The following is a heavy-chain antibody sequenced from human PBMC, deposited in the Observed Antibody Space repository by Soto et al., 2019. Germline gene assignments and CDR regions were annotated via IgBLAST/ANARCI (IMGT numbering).Heavy chain of an antibody. V-gene: IGHV4-30-2*01. CDR3: ARVPGP. CDR2: IYHSGST. J-gene: IGHJ5*02. D-gene: IGHD3-10*01. CDR1: GGSISSGGYS. Sequence: QLKLQESGSGLVKPSQTLSLTCAVSGGSISSGGYSWSWIRQPPGKGLEWIGYIYHSGSTYYNPSHKSRVTISVDRSKNQLSLKLSSVTAADTAVYYCARVPGPWGQGTLVTVSS.